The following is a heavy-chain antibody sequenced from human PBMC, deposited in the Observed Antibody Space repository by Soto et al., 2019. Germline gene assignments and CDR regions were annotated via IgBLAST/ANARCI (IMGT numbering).Heavy chain of an antibody. J-gene: IGHJ6*03. V-gene: IGHV4-39*01. Sequence: QLQLQESGPGLVKPSETLSLTCTVSGGSISSSSYYWGWIRQPPGKGLEWIGSISYSGSTYYNPSLKSRVTISVDTSKNQFSLKLSSVTAADTAVYYCARPGSSFYYYDYMDVWGKGTTVTVSS. CDR2: ISYSGST. CDR1: GGSISSSSYY. D-gene: IGHD3-10*01. CDR3: ARPGSSFYYYDYMDV.